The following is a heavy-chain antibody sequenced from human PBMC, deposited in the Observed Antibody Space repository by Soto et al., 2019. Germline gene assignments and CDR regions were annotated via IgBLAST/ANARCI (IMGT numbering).Heavy chain of an antibody. CDR1: GGTFSSYA. Sequence: ASVKVSCKASGGTFSSYAISWVRQAPGQGLEWMGGIIPIFGTANYAQKFQGRVTITADESTSTAYMELSSLRSEDTAVYYCARAFDCGGDCFPGALFDYWGQGTLVTVSS. J-gene: IGHJ4*02. V-gene: IGHV1-69*13. CDR3: ARAFDCGGDCFPGALFDY. CDR2: IIPIFGTA. D-gene: IGHD2-21*02.